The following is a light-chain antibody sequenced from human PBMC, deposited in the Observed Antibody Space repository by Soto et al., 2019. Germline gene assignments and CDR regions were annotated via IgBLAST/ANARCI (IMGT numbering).Light chain of an antibody. CDR3: QQYGSSPWT. J-gene: IGKJ1*01. Sequence: EIVLTQSPGSLSLSPGERATLSCRASQSVSSTFFAWYQQRPGQAPRLLMYGASSRATGIPERFSGSGSGTDFTLTISRLEPEDFAVYYCQQYGSSPWTFGQGTKVEIK. CDR1: QSVSSTF. CDR2: GAS. V-gene: IGKV3-20*01.